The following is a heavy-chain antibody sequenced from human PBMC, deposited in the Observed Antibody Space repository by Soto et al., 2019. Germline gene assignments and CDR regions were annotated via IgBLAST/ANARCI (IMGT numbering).Heavy chain of an antibody. CDR3: VSQRTTVITQAYFDY. CDR2: ISSTTNYI. D-gene: IGHD4-4*01. CDR1: GFTFSRYS. Sequence: GGSLRLSCAASGFTFSRYSMNWVRQAPGKGLEWVSSISSTTNYIYYADSMKGRFTVSRDNAKNSVYLDMNSLSAEDTAVYFCVSQRTTVITQAYFDYWGPGALVTVSS. V-gene: IGHV3-21*01. J-gene: IGHJ4*02.